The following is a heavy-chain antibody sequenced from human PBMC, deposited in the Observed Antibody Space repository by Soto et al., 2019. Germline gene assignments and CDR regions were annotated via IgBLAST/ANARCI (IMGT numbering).Heavy chain of an antibody. CDR2: ISGSSTSI. CDR1: GVTFRTYS. V-gene: IGHV3-21*01. CDR3: ARDEGSSWYFDY. Sequence: GGSLRLSCTASGVTFRTYSMNWVRQAPGKGLEWVSCISGSSTSILYADSVKGRFTISRDNAKNSVYLQMNSLRAEDTAVYYCARDEGSSWYFDYWGQGTLVTVSS. J-gene: IGHJ4*02. D-gene: IGHD6-13*01.